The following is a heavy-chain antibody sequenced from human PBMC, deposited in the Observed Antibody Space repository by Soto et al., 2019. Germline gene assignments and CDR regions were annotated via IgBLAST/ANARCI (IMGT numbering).Heavy chain of an antibody. CDR1: GYTFTSYA. D-gene: IGHD3-10*01. CDR2: INAGNGNT. Sequence: APVKVSCKASGYTFTSYAMHWVRQAPGQRLEWMGWINAGNGNTKYSQKFQGRVTITRDTSASTAYMELSSLRSEDTAVYYCASERGTTYYYGSGSYRYDYWGQGTLVTVSS. J-gene: IGHJ4*02. V-gene: IGHV1-3*01. CDR3: ASERGTTYYYGSGSYRYDY.